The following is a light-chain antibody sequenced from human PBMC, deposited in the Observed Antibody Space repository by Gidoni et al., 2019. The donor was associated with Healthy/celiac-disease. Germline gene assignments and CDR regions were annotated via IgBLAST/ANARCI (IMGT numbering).Light chain of an antibody. V-gene: IGLV3-10*01. CDR1: SLPKKY. J-gene: IGLJ1*01. Sequence: SYELPQPPSVSVSPGQTARITCSGDSLPKKYAYWYQQKSGQAPVLVIYEDTKRPSGIPERFSGSSSGTMATLTINGAQVEDEADYYCYSTDSSGNHRGAFGAGTKVTVL. CDR2: EDT. CDR3: YSTDSSGNHRGA.